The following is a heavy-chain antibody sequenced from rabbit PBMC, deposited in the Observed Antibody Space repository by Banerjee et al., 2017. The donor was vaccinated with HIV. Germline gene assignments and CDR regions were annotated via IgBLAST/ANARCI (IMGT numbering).Heavy chain of an antibody. Sequence: QEQLEESGGDLVKPEGSLTLTCKASGLSFRNKYVMCWVRQTPGKGLEWIACINTSSGSTVYATWAKGRFTISRASSTTVTLQMTSLTAADTASYFCARDLAGVIGRYFNLWGPGALVTVS. J-gene: IGHJ4*01. D-gene: IGHD4-1*01. V-gene: IGHV1S45*01. CDR3: ARDLAGVIGRYFNL. CDR1: GLSFRNKYV. CDR2: INTSSGST.